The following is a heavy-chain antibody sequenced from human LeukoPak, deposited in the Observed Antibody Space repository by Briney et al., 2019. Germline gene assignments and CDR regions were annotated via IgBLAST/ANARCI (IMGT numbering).Heavy chain of an antibody. J-gene: IGHJ1*01. D-gene: IGHD3-22*01. V-gene: IGHV3-30*04. CDR3: ARAPYPYYYESSGYFEH. CDR1: GFTFSSYA. Sequence: GGSLRLSCAASGFTFSSYAMSWVRQAPGKGLEGLALITYDGNVQYYSDSVRGRFTISRDNSKNTLYLQMNSLRTEDTAVYACARAPYPYYYESSGYFEHWGQGTRVTVSS. CDR2: ITYDGNVQ.